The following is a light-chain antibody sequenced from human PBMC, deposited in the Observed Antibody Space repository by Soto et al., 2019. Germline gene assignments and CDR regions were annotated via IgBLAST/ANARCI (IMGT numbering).Light chain of an antibody. CDR2: AAS. CDR3: QQYNNWPPIT. J-gene: IGKJ3*01. Sequence: DIGMTQSPATLSVSPGERATLSCRASQSVSGNLAWYQQKPGQAPRLLIYAASTRATGIPARFSGSGSGTEFTLTISSLQSEDFAVYYCQQYNNWPPITFGPGTKVDIK. V-gene: IGKV3-15*01. CDR1: QSVSGN.